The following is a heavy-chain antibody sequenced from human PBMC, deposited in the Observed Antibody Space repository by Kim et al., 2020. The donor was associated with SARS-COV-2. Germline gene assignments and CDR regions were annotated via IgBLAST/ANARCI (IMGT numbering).Heavy chain of an antibody. V-gene: IGHV4-34*01. CDR2: INHSGST. J-gene: IGHJ6*02. CDR3: ARRGGRGVATIVGYYGMDV. Sequence: SETLSLTCAVYGGSFSGYYWSWIRQPPGKGLEWIGEINHSGSTNYNPSLKSRVTISVDTSKNQFSLKLSSVTAADTAVYYCARRGGRGVATIVGYYGMDVWGQGTTVTVSS. CDR1: GGSFSGYY. D-gene: IGHD5-12*01.